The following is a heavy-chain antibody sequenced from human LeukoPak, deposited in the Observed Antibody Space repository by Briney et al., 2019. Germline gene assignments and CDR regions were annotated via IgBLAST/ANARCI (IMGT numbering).Heavy chain of an antibody. V-gene: IGHV1-69*05. CDR1: GGTFSSYA. J-gene: IGHJ5*02. Sequence: SVKVSCKASGGTFSSYAISWVRQAPGQGLEWMGGIIPIFGTANYAQKFQGRVTITTDESTSTAYMELRSLRSDDTAVYYCARRPRVRYYDSSGYYYVNWLDPWGQGTLVTVSS. CDR2: IIPIFGTA. CDR3: ARRPRVRYYDSSGYYYVNWLDP. D-gene: IGHD3-22*01.